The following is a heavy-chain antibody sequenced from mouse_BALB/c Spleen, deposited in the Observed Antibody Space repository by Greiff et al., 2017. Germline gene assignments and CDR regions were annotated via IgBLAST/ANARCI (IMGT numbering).Heavy chain of an antibody. V-gene: IGHV3-6*02. CDR2: ISYDGSN. J-gene: IGHJ3*01. D-gene: IGHD2-2*01. CDR1: GYSITSGYY. Sequence: EVKLMESGPGLVKPSQSLSLTCSVTGYSITSGYYWNWIRQFPGNKLEWMGYISYDGSNNYNPSLKNRISITRDTSKNQFFLKLNSVTTEDTATYYCASWLWFAYWGQGTLVTVSA. CDR3: ASWLWFAY.